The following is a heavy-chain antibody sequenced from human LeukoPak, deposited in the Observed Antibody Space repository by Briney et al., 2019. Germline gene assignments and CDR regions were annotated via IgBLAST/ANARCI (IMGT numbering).Heavy chain of an antibody. J-gene: IGHJ4*02. CDR1: GYTFTSYG. Sequence: ASVKVTFKASGYTFTSYGISWERQAPGQGLEWMGWIATYNGNTNYAQKLKGRVTMTTDTSTSTAYMELRSLRSDDTAVYYCARAAQVTGRPNLGGHFDYWGQGTLVTVSS. CDR3: ARAAQVTGRPNLGGHFDY. V-gene: IGHV1-18*01. CDR2: IATYNGNT. D-gene: IGHD6-6*01.